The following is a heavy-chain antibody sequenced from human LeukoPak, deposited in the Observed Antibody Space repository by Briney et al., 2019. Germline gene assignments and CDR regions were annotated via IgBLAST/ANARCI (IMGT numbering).Heavy chain of an antibody. V-gene: IGHV3-64*01. J-gene: IGHJ4*02. CDR1: GFTFSSYA. Sequence: PGGSLRLSCAASGFTFSSYAMHWVRQAPGKGLEYVSAISSNGGSTYYANSVKGRFTIPRDNSKNTLYLQMGSLRAEDMAVYYCARGGYSYGYWPLDYWGQGTLVTVSS. CDR2: ISSNGGST. CDR3: ARGGYSYGYWPLDY. D-gene: IGHD5-18*01.